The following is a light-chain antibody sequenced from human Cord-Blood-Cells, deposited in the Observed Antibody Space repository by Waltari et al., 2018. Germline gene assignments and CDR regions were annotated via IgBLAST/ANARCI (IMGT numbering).Light chain of an antibody. V-gene: IGKV1-9*01. CDR2: AAS. Sequence: IPLTQSPSSLSASVGNRVTITCRASQGISSYLAWYQQKPGKAPKLLIYAASTLQSGVPSRFSGSGSGTDFTLTISSMQPEDFATYYCQQLNSYPLYTFGQGTKLEIK. CDR1: QGISSY. J-gene: IGKJ2*01. CDR3: QQLNSYPLYT.